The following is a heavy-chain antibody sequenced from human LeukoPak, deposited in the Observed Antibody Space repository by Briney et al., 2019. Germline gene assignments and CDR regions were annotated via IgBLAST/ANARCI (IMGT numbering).Heavy chain of an antibody. CDR2: IKSKAHGETT. J-gene: IGHJ4*02. CDR1: GFTFNTAW. V-gene: IGHV3-15*01. D-gene: IGHD7-27*01. CDR3: STDLLGHWGQF. Sequence: GGSLRLSRAASGFTFNTAWMTWVRQGPGKGLEWVARIKSKAHGETTDYGAPVKGRFTISRDDSKNTVYLKMNSLKAEDKAVYSCSTDLLGHWGQFWGQGPLVPVSS.